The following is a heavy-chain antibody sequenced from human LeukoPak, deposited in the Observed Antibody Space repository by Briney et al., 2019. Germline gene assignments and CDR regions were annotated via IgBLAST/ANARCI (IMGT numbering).Heavy chain of an antibody. CDR2: INTNTGNP. J-gene: IGHJ3*02. CDR3: ARDCDYGGNSGEDDAFDI. V-gene: IGHV7-4-1*02. CDR1: GYTFTSYA. D-gene: IGHD4-23*01. Sequence: ASVKVSCKASGYTFTSYAMNWVRQAPGQGLEWMGWINTNTGNPTYAQGFTGQFVFSLDTSVSTAYLQISSLKAEDTAVYYCARDCDYGGNSGEDDAFDIWGQGTMVTVSS.